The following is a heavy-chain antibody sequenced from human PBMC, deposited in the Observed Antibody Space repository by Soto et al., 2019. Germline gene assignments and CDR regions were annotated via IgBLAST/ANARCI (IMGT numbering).Heavy chain of an antibody. J-gene: IGHJ6*02. V-gene: IGHV3-74*01. CDR3: AKDQDRASPWADYYYGMDV. Sequence: GGSLRLSCAASGFTFSSYWMHWVRQAPGKGLVWVSRINSDGSSTSYADSVKGRFTISRDNSKNTLYLQMNSLRAEDTAVYYCAKDQDRASPWADYYYGMDVWGQGTTVTVSS. D-gene: IGHD2-15*01. CDR1: GFTFSSYW. CDR2: INSDGSST.